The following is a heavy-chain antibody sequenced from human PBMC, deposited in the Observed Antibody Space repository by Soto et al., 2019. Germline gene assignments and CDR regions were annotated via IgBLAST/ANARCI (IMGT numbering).Heavy chain of an antibody. Sequence: SGKVSFKASCCTFTSYGISWVRQAPGQGLEWMGWISAYSANTNFAQKLQDRVTMTTDTSTSTAYMELRSLRSDDTAVYYCARENWDYDMDVWGQGTTVTVSS. V-gene: IGHV1-18*04. CDR1: CCTFTSYG. CDR3: ARENWDYDMDV. J-gene: IGHJ6*02. CDR2: ISAYSANT. D-gene: IGHD7-27*01.